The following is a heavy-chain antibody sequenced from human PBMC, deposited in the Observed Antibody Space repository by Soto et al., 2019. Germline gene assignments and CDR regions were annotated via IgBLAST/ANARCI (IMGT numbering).Heavy chain of an antibody. CDR3: ARDKVVAAAFDYYYGMDV. CDR1: GGSISSYY. V-gene: IGHV4-59*01. CDR2: IYYSGST. J-gene: IGHJ6*02. Sequence: SETLSLTCTVSGGSISSYYWSWIRQPPGKGLEWIGYIYYSGSTNYNPSLKSRVTISVDTSRNQFSLKLSSVTAADTAVYYCARDKVVAAAFDYYYGMDVWGQGTTVTVSS. D-gene: IGHD2-15*01.